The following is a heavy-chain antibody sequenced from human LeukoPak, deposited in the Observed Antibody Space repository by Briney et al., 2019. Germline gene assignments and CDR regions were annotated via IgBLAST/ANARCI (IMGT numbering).Heavy chain of an antibody. V-gene: IGHV4-59*01. J-gene: IGHJ4*02. Sequence: SETLSLTCTVSGGSISSYYWSWIRQPPGKGLEWIGYIYYSGSTNYNPSLKSRVTISVDTSKNQFSLKLSSVTAADTAVYYCARAENTDEYYFDYWGQGTLVTVSS. CDR2: IYYSGST. D-gene: IGHD2/OR15-2a*01. CDR1: GGSISSYY. CDR3: ARAENTDEYYFDY.